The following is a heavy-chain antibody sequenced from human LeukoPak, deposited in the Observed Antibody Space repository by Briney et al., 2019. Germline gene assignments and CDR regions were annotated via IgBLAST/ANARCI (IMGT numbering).Heavy chain of an antibody. J-gene: IGHJ4*02. V-gene: IGHV3-23*01. Sequence: TGGSLRLSFAASGFTFSSYAMNWVRQAPGKGLEWVSGISGSGGSTNYADSVKGRFTISRDNSKNTLYLQMNSLRAEDTAVYYCRNYYPRGPPHRFDYWGQGTLVTVSS. CDR3: RNYYPRGPPHRFDY. CDR1: GFTFSSYA. D-gene: IGHD1-7*01. CDR2: ISGSGGST.